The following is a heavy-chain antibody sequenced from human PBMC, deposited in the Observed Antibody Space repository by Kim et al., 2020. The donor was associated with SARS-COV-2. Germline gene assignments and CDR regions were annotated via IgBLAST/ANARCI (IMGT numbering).Heavy chain of an antibody. Sequence: ADSVEGRFTISRDNSKNTLYLQMNSLRAEDTAVYYCARDRVDQGTGYYDYWGQGTLVTVSS. J-gene: IGHJ4*02. CDR3: ARDRVDQGTGYYDY. D-gene: IGHD3-9*01. V-gene: IGHV3-53*01.